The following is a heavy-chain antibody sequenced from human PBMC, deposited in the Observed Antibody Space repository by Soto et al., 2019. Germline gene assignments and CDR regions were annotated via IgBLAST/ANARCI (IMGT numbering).Heavy chain of an antibody. Sequence: QVQLVQSGAEVKKPGSSVKVSCKASGGTFSSYAISWVRQAPGQGLEWMGGIIHIFGTANYAQKFQGRVTITADESTSTAYMELSSLRSEDTAVYYCARDSKAGYYYDSRRSVGPLLYFQHWGQGTLVTVSS. D-gene: IGHD3-22*01. J-gene: IGHJ1*01. CDR1: GGTFSSYA. V-gene: IGHV1-69*01. CDR3: ARDSKAGYYYDSRRSVGPLLYFQH. CDR2: IIHIFGTA.